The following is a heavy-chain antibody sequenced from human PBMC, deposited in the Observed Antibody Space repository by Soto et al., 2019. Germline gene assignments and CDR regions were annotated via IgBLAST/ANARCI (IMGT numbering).Heavy chain of an antibody. CDR3: AKEGVNYDSSGYLDAFGI. J-gene: IGHJ3*02. CDR1: GFTFSSYA. Sequence: GGSLRLSCAASGFTFSSYAMSWVRQAPGKGLEWVSAISGSGGSTYYADSVKGRFTISRDNSKNTLYLQMNSLRAEDTAVYYCAKEGVNYDSSGYLDAFGIWGQGTMVTVSS. V-gene: IGHV3-23*01. D-gene: IGHD3-22*01. CDR2: ISGSGGST.